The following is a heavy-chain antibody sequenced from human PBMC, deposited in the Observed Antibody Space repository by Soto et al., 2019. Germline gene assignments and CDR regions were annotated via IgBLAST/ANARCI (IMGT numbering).Heavy chain of an antibody. CDR1: GFTFSDYF. CDR3: ATNYQEPSDDAFDV. V-gene: IGHV3-11*06. J-gene: IGHJ3*01. Sequence: QVQLVRSGGGLVKPGGSLGLSCAASGFTFSDYFMAWIRQAPGKGLEWIAYISRNSRYTNFADSVRGRFTISRDNAKNSLYLQMNDLSAEDTAVYYCATNYQEPSDDAFDVWGQGTMVTVSP. D-gene: IGHD2-2*01. CDR2: ISRNSRYT.